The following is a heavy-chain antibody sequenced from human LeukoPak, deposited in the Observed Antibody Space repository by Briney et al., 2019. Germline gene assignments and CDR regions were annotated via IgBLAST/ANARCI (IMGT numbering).Heavy chain of an antibody. CDR2: IYVSGTT. CDR3: ARDEAYTGYIHY. J-gene: IGHJ4*02. CDR1: GGSISSYY. V-gene: IGHV4-4*07. Sequence: SETLSLTCSVSGGSISSYYWSWIRQPAGKGLKWIGRIYVSGTTSYNPSLKSRITMSLDTSKNQLSLRLSSVTAADTAVYYCARDEAYTGYIHYWGQGTLITVSS. D-gene: IGHD3-9*01.